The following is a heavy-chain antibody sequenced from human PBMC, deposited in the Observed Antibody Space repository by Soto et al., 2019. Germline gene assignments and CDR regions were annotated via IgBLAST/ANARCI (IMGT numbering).Heavy chain of an antibody. D-gene: IGHD2-15*01. CDR3: AKEHCSGGSCYRYYYYGMDV. CDR2: ISGSGGST. CDR1: GFTFSSYA. J-gene: IGHJ6*02. V-gene: IGHV3-23*01. Sequence: GSLRLSCAASGFTFSSYAMSWVRQAPGKGLEWVSAISGSGGSTYYADSVKGRFTISRDNSKNTLYLQMNSLRAEDTAVYYCAKEHCSGGSCYRYYYYGMDVWGQGTTVTVSS.